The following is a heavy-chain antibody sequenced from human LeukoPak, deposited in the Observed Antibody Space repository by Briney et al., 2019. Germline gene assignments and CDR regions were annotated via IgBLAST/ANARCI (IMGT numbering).Heavy chain of an antibody. J-gene: IGHJ4*02. Sequence: PSQTLSLTCTVSGGSISSGGYYWSWIRQPPGKGLEWIGYIYHSGSTYYNPSLKSRVTISVDRSKNQFSLKLSSVTAADTAVYYCARGGRYDFWSGGNDYWGQGTLVTVSS. CDR3: ARGGRYDFWSGGNDY. D-gene: IGHD3-3*01. CDR2: IYHSGST. CDR1: GGSISSGGYY. V-gene: IGHV4-30-2*01.